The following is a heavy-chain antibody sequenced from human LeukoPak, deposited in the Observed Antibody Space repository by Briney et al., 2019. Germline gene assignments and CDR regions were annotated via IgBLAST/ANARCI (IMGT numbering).Heavy chain of an antibody. D-gene: IGHD2-2*01. CDR3: AKAVVIVPTATPFDY. CDR1: GLTFDNYA. J-gene: IGHJ4*02. Sequence: GGSLRLSCAASGLTFDNYAMHWVRQAPGKGLEWVSGISGRGANTYYADSVKGRFTISRDNSKNTLYMQMNSLRAEDTAVYYCAKAVVIVPTATPFDYWGQGTLVTVSS. V-gene: IGHV3-23*01. CDR2: ISGRGANT.